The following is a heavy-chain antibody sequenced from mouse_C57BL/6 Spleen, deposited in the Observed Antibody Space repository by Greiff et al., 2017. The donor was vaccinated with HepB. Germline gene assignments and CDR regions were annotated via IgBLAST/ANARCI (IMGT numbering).Heavy chain of an antibody. CDR2: IYPGSGST. J-gene: IGHJ3*01. CDR3: AREAYSNYTWFAY. Sequence: QVQLQQPGAELVKPGASVKMSCKASGYTFTSYWITWVKQRPGQGLEWIGDIYPGSGSTNYNEKFKSKATLTVDTSSSTAYMQLSSLTSEDSAVYYCAREAYSNYTWFAYWGQGTLVTVSA. V-gene: IGHV1-55*01. CDR1: GYTFTSYW. D-gene: IGHD2-5*01.